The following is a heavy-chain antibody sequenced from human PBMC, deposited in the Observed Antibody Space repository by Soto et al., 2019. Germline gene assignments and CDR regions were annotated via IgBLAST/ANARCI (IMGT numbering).Heavy chain of an antibody. CDR2: INTDGSTT. Sequence: GGSLRLSCAAAGFIFSTYWMHWVRQAPGKGLMWVSRINTDGSTTTYADSVKGRFTISRDNAKSTLYLQMNSLRTEDTAVYYCARDLGAAAGPWGQGTMVT. D-gene: IGHD6-13*01. V-gene: IGHV3-74*01. J-gene: IGHJ3*01. CDR3: ARDLGAAAGP. CDR1: GFIFSTYW.